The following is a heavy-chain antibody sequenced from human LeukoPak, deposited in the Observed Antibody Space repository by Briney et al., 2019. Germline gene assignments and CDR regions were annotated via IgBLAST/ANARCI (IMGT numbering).Heavy chain of an antibody. CDR3: AKDPRGYSGYDFSFDY. D-gene: IGHD5-12*01. CDR2: ISYDGSNK. J-gene: IGHJ4*02. Sequence: GGSLRLSCAASGFTFSSYGMHWVRQAPGKGLEWVAVISYDGSNKYYVDSVKGRFTISRDNSKNTLYLQMNSLRAEDTAVYYCAKDPRGYSGYDFSFDYWGQGTLVTVSS. V-gene: IGHV3-30*18. CDR1: GFTFSSYG.